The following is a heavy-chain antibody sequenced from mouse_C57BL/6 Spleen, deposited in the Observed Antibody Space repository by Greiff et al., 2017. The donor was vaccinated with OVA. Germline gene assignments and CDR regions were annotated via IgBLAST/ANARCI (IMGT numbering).Heavy chain of an antibody. J-gene: IGHJ4*01. V-gene: IGHV1-77*01. CDR1: GYTFTDYY. CDR3: AKELGRPYYYAMDY. D-gene: IGHD4-1*01. CDR2: IGPGSGST. Sequence: VQLQQSGAELVKPGASVKISCKASGYTFTDYYINWVKQRPGQGLEWIGKIGPGSGSTYYNEKFKGKATLTADKSSSTAYMQLSSLTSEDSAVYFCAKELGRPYYYAMDYWGQGTSVTVSS.